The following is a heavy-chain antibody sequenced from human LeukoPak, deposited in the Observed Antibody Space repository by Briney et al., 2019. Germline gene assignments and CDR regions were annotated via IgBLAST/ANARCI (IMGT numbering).Heavy chain of an antibody. J-gene: IGHJ6*04. CDR1: GFTFSNYW. CDR2: INSDGSTT. CDR3: AELGITMIGGV. V-gene: IGHV3-74*01. D-gene: IGHD3-10*02. Sequence: GGSLRLSCAASGFTFSNYWMHWVRQAPGKGLVWVSRINSDGSTTNYADSVKGRFTISRDNAKNTLYLQMNSLRAEDTAVYYCAELGITMIGGVWGKGTTVTISS.